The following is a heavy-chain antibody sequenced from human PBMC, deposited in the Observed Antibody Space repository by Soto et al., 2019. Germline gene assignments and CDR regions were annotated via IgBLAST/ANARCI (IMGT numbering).Heavy chain of an antibody. D-gene: IGHD2-21*02. V-gene: IGHV4-31*03. CDR2: IYYSGST. CDR3: ARDRYCGGDCFNDAFDI. CDR1: GGSISSGGYY. Sequence: QVQLQESGPGLVKPSQTLSLTCTVSGGSISSGGYYWSWIRQHPGKGLEWIGYIYYSGSTYYNPSLKSRVTISVDTSKNQFSLKLSSVTAADTAVYYCARDRYCGGDCFNDAFDIWGQGTMVTVSS. J-gene: IGHJ3*02.